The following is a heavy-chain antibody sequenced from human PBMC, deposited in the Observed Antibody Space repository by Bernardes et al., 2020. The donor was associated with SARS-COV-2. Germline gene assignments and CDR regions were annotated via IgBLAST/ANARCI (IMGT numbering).Heavy chain of an antibody. V-gene: IGHV4-59*01. CDR3: ARVPWDDFWSGYYNTYYYGIDE. D-gene: IGHD3-3*01. CDR2: IYYSGST. CDR1: GGSISSYY. Sequence: SEPLSLTCTVSGGSISSYYWNWIRQPPGKGLEWIGYIYYSGSTNYNPSLKSRVTISVDTSKNQFSLKLTSVTAADTAVYYCARVPWDDFWSGYYNTYYYGIDEWGQGTTVTVSS. J-gene: IGHJ6*02.